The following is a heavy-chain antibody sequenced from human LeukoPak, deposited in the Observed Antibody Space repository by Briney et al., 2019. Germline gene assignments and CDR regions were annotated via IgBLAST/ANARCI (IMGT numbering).Heavy chain of an antibody. CDR2: INAVNGNT. Sequence: ASVKVSCKASGYTFTSYAMHWVRQAPGQRLEWMGWINAVNGNTKYSQKFQGRVTITRDTSASTAYMELSSLRSEDTAVYYCARVKGSLWGDSSSWYFDYWGQGTLVTVSS. V-gene: IGHV1-3*01. D-gene: IGHD6-13*01. J-gene: IGHJ4*02. CDR1: GYTFTSYA. CDR3: ARVKGSLWGDSSSWYFDY.